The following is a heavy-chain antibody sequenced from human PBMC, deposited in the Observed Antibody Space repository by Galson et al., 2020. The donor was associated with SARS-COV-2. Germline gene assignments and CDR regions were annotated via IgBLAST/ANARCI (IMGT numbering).Heavy chain of an antibody. J-gene: IGHJ6*03. CDR2: LWYDGSKT. Sequence: GGSLRLSCVASGFRFSSYAMHWVRQAPGKGLGWVAALWYDGSKTYYADSVKGRFTISRDNSKNTLFLQMNSLKDEDTAVYYCARDPSSGSFLDYFFYMDVWGRGTTVTVSS. CDR1: GFRFSSYA. CDR3: ARDPSSGSFLDYFFYMDV. D-gene: IGHD3-22*01. V-gene: IGHV3-33*01.